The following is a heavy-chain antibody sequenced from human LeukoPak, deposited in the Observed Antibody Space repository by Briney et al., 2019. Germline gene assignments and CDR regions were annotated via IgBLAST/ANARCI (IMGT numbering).Heavy chain of an antibody. D-gene: IGHD3-22*01. J-gene: IGHJ4*02. V-gene: IGHV1-2*02. CDR2: INPNSGGT. Sequence: ASVKVSCKASGYTFTGYYMHWVRQAPGQGLEWMGWINPNSGGTNYAQKFQGRVTMTRDTSISTAYMELSGLRSDDTAVYYCAIWEGYDSSGYGYWGQGTLVTVSS. CDR3: AIWEGYDSSGYGY. CDR1: GYTFTGYY.